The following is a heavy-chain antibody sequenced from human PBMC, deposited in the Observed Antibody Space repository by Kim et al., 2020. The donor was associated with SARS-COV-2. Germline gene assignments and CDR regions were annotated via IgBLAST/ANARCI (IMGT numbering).Heavy chain of an antibody. V-gene: IGHV1-3*01. Sequence: ASVKVSCKPSGYTFTRYAIHWVRQAPGHSLEWVGWINVDTGNTKYSENLQGRVTLTRDTSASTAYMELSSLRSEDTAVYYCARGGGSYYPCWGQGTLVTVSS. CDR3: ARGGGSYYPC. J-gene: IGHJ4*02. CDR2: INVDTGNT. CDR1: GYTFTRYA. D-gene: IGHD1-26*01.